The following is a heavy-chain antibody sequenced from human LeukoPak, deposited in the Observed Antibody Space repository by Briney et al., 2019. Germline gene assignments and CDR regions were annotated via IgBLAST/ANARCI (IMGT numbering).Heavy chain of an antibody. CDR3: ARLSYYYDSSGYTDWFDP. D-gene: IGHD3-22*01. CDR1: GGTFSSYT. V-gene: IGHV1-69*02. Sequence: SSVKVSCKASGGTFSSYTISWVRQAPGQGLEWMGRIIPILGIANYAQKFQGRVTITADKSTSTAYMELSSLRSEDTAVYYCARLSYYYDSSGYTDWFDPWGQGTLVTVSS. CDR2: IIPILGIA. J-gene: IGHJ5*02.